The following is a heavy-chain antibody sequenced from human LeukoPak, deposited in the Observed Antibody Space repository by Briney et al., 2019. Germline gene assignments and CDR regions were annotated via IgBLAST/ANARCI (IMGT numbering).Heavy chain of an antibody. Sequence: GGSLRLSCAASGFTFSSHWMSWVRQAPGKGLEWVAYIKQDGSEKYYVDSVKGRFTISRDNAKNSLYLQMNSLRAEDTAVYYCARGSRYYGMDVWGQGTTVTVSS. CDR2: IKQDGSEK. D-gene: IGHD6-19*01. J-gene: IGHJ6*02. CDR1: GFTFSSHW. V-gene: IGHV3-7*01. CDR3: ARGSRYYGMDV.